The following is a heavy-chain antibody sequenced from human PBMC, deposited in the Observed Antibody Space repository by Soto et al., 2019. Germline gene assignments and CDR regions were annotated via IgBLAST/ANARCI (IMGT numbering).Heavy chain of an antibody. J-gene: IGHJ4*02. Sequence: LSLTCTVSGGSISSSTYYWGWIRQPPGKGLEWIGSIYYSGSTYYNPSLKSRVTISVDTSKNHFSLKLSSVTAADTAVYYCARHLVYGSGSFPYFDYWGQGALVTVSS. D-gene: IGHD3-10*01. CDR2: IYYSGST. CDR3: ARHLVYGSGSFPYFDY. CDR1: GGSISSSTYY. V-gene: IGHV4-39*01.